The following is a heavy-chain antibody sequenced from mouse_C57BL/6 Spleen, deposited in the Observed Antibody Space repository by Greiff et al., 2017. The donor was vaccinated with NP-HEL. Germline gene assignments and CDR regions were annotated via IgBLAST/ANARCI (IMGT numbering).Heavy chain of an antibody. J-gene: IGHJ4*01. CDR1: GYTFTSYW. Sequence: QVQLQQPGTELVKPGASVKLSCKASGYTFTSYWMHWVKQRPGQGLEWIGNINPSNGGTNYNEKFKSKATLTVDKSSSTAYMQLSSLASEVSAVYYCATGYYGNDDAMDYWGQGTSVTVSS. CDR3: ATGYYGNDDAMDY. CDR2: INPSNGGT. V-gene: IGHV1-53*01. D-gene: IGHD2-2*01.